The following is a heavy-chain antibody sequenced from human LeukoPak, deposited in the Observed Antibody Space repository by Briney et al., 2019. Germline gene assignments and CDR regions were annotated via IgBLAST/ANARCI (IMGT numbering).Heavy chain of an antibody. CDR1: GDSISSYF. CDR2: VCYNGTT. D-gene: IGHD6-6*01. Sequence: SETLSLTCSVSGDSISSYFWAWIRQPPGKGLEWIGYVCYNGTTNYNPSLRNRVAISIDTSKNQFSLKLNSATAADTAVYYCVGDSSSSPHYFDPWGQGTLVTVSS. V-gene: IGHV4-59*01. CDR3: VGDSSSSPHYFDP. J-gene: IGHJ5*02.